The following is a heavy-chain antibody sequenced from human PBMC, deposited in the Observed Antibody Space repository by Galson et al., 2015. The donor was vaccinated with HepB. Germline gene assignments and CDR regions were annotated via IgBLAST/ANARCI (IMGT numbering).Heavy chain of an antibody. CDR1: EFTFSSYG. Sequence: LRLSCAASEFTFSSYGVHWARQAPGKGLEWVAVISYDGSNIYDADSVKGRFTISRDNSESTLYLQMNSLRPEDTAVYYCAKDLGVGRLKVTHTHNYNYYGMDVWGQGTTVTVSS. J-gene: IGHJ6*02. D-gene: IGHD4-11*01. V-gene: IGHV3-30*18. CDR3: AKDLGVGRLKVTHTHNYNYYGMDV. CDR2: ISYDGSNI.